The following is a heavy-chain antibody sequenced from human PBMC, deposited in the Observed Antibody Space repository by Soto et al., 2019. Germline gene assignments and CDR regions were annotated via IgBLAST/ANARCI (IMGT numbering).Heavy chain of an antibody. CDR3: AKGPNWDFVY. V-gene: IGHV4-59*08. D-gene: IGHD3-16*01. CDR2: IYYTGST. J-gene: IGHJ4*02. CDR1: GGSINSYY. Sequence: QVQLQESGRGLVKPSETLSLTCTVSGGSINSYYWSWIRQSPGKGLEWIGYIYYTGSTSYNPSLKSRVTLSVDTSKNQFFLKLSSVTAADTAVYYCAKGPNWDFVYWGQGTLTTVSS.